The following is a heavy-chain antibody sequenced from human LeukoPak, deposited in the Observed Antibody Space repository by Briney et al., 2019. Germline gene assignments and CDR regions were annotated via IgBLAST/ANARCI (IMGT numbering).Heavy chain of an antibody. Sequence: GGSLRLSCAASGFTFSSFWMTWVRQAPGKGLEWVANIMHDGSDKYYVDAVKGRFAISRDNAKNSLYWQMNSLRVEDTAVYYCARGWLYCSGTSCYKETDYWGQGTLVTVSS. V-gene: IGHV3-7*01. J-gene: IGHJ4*02. D-gene: IGHD2-2*02. CDR2: IMHDGSDK. CDR1: GFTFSSFW. CDR3: ARGWLYCSGTSCYKETDY.